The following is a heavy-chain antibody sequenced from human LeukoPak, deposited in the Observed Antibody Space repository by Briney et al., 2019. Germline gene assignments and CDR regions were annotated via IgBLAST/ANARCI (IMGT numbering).Heavy chain of an antibody. CDR1: GYTFTGYY. Sequence: ASVKVSCKASGYTFTGYYMHWVRQAPGRGLEWMGWINPNSGGTNYAQKFQGRVTMTRDTSISTAYMELSRLRSDDTAVYYCAREPLEGGGEFDYWGQGTLVTVSS. CDR2: INPNSGGT. V-gene: IGHV1-2*02. D-gene: IGHD3-16*01. J-gene: IGHJ4*02. CDR3: AREPLEGGGEFDY.